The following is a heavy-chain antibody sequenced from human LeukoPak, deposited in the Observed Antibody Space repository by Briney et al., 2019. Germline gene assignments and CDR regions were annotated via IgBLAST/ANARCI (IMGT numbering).Heavy chain of an antibody. D-gene: IGHD2-15*01. J-gene: IGHJ5*02. V-gene: IGHV3-21*01. CDR1: GFTFSSYS. CDR3: ARDLGAYCSGGSCYS. CDR2: ISSSSSYI. Sequence: GGSLRLSCAASGFTFSSYSINWVRQAPGKGLEWVSSISSSSSYIYYADSVKGRFTISRDNAKNSLYLQMNSLRAEDTAVYYCARDLGAYCSGGSCYSWGQGTLVTVSS.